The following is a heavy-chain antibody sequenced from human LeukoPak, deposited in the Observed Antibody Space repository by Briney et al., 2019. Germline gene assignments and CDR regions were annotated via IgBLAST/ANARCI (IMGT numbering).Heavy chain of an antibody. CDR1: GFTVSSNY. J-gene: IGHJ2*01. CDR3: ARVYTGRFRDGYNYCGGYFHL. V-gene: IGHV3-66*02. CDR2: IYSGGST. Sequence: PGGSLRLSCAASGFTVSSNYMSWVRQAPGKGLEWVSVIYSGGSTYYADSVKGRFTISRDNSKNTLYLQMNSLRPEDTALYYCARVYTGRFRDGYNYCGGYFHLWGGGTLV. D-gene: IGHD5-24*01.